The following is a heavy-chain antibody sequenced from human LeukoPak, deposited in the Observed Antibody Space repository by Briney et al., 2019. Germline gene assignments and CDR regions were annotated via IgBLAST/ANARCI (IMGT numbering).Heavy chain of an antibody. CDR2: IYYSGST. Sequence: SETLSLTCTVSGGSISSYYWSWIRQPPGKGLEWIGYIYYSGSTNYNPSLKSRVTISVDTSKNQFSLKLSSVTAADTAVYYCASECSSGWYARVYWGQGTLVTVSS. J-gene: IGHJ4*02. CDR3: ASECSSGWYARVY. CDR1: GGSISSYY. V-gene: IGHV4-59*12. D-gene: IGHD6-19*01.